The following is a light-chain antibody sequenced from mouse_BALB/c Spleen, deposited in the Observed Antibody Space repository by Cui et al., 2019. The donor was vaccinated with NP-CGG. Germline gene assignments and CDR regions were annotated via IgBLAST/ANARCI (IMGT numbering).Light chain of an antibody. CDR2: GTN. CDR1: TGAVTTSNY. V-gene: IGLV1*01. Sequence: QDVVPQESTPTTSPGETVTLTCRSSTGAVTTSNYANWVQEKPDHLFTGLIGGTNNRAPGVPARFSGSLIGDKAALTITGTQTEDEAIYFCALWYSNHWVFGGGTKLTVL. J-gene: IGLJ1*01. CDR3: ALWYSNHWV.